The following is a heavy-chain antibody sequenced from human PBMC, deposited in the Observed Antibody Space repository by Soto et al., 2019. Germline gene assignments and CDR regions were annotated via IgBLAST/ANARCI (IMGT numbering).Heavy chain of an antibody. CDR2: ISYDGSNK. CDR1: GFTFSSYG. D-gene: IGHD3-3*01. Sequence: GGSLRLSCAASGFTFSSYGMHWVRQAPGKGLEWVAVISYDGSNKYYADSVKGRFTISRDNSKNTLYLQMNSLRAEDTAVYYCAKDFRILRFLEWLSPARYGMDVWGQGTTVTVSS. J-gene: IGHJ6*02. V-gene: IGHV3-30*18. CDR3: AKDFRILRFLEWLSPARYGMDV.